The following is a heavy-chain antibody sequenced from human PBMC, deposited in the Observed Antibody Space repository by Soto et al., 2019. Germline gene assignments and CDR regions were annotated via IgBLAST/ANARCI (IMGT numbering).Heavy chain of an antibody. CDR3: ASTAAGSIAVAGYYYDY. J-gene: IGHJ4*02. V-gene: IGHV4-31*03. CDR2: IYYSGST. D-gene: IGHD6-19*01. CDR1: GGSISSGGYY. Sequence: SETLSLTCTVSGGSISSGGYYWSWIRQHPGKGLEWIGYIYYSGSTYYNPSLKSRVTISVDTSKNQLSLKLSSVTAADTAVYYCASTAAGSIAVAGYYYDYWGQGTLVTVSS.